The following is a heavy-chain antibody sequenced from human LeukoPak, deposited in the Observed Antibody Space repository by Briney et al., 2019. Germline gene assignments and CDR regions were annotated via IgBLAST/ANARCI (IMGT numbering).Heavy chain of an antibody. J-gene: IGHJ4*02. CDR3: AREDGDSSFDY. CDR1: GFTFSSYS. CDR2: ISSSSSTI. V-gene: IGHV3-48*01. D-gene: IGHD4-17*01. Sequence: GGSLRLSCAASGFTFSSYSMNWVRQAPGKGLEWVSYISSSSSTIYYADSVKGRFTISRDNAKNSLYLQMNSLRAEDTAVYYCAREDGDSSFDYWGQGTLVTVSS.